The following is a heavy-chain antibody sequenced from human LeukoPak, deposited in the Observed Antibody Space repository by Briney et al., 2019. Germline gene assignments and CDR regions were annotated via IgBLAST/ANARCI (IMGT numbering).Heavy chain of an antibody. CDR3: AKDVDYGDSRSQSFQH. CDR2: ISSSGSYI. D-gene: IGHD4-17*01. J-gene: IGHJ1*01. Sequence: PGGSLRLSCAASGFTFSSYSMNWVRQAPGKGLEWVSSISSSGSYIYYADSVKGRFTISRDNAKNSLYLQMNSLRAEDTAVYYCAKDVDYGDSRSQSFQHWGQGTLVTVSS. CDR1: GFTFSSYS. V-gene: IGHV3-21*04.